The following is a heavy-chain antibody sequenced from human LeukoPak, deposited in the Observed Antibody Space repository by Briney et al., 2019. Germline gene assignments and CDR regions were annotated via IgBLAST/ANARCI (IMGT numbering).Heavy chain of an antibody. CDR2: ISSTSTYT. V-gene: IGHV3-11*06. Sequence: GGSLRLSCAASGFTFSDYYMSWIRQAPGKGLEWVSYISSTSTYTNYADSVKGRFTIPRDNSKNTLYLQMNSLRVEDTALYYCAREDSSGAFDIWGQGTMVTVSS. D-gene: IGHD3-22*01. CDR3: AREDSSGAFDI. J-gene: IGHJ3*02. CDR1: GFTFSDYY.